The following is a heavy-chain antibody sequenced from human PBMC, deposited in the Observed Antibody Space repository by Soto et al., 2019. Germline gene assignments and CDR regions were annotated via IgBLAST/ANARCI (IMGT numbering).Heavy chain of an antibody. CDR2: VYHSGST. J-gene: IGHJ4*02. Sequence: SETLSLTCAVSGGSISTSNWWSWVRQPPGKGLEWIGEVYHSGSTNYNPSFKSRVAMSVDKSKNQFSLKLNSVTAADTALYYCARTITSGARFGYWGRGSLVTVSS. CDR3: ARTITSGARFGY. V-gene: IGHV4-4*02. CDR1: GGSISTSNW. D-gene: IGHD1-1*01.